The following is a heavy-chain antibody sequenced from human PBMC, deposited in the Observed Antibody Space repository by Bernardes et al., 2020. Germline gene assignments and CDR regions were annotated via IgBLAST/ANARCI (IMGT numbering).Heavy chain of an antibody. CDR1: GYTFTSYY. V-gene: IGHV1-46*01. J-gene: IGHJ4*02. Sequence: ASVKVSCKASGYTFTSYYMHWVRQAPGQGLEWMGIINPSGGSTSYAQKFQGRVTMTRDTATSTVYMELSSLRSEDTAVYYCAREKNEYSSSPWFDYWGQGTLVTVSS. D-gene: IGHD6-6*01. CDR2: INPSGGST. CDR3: AREKNEYSSSPWFDY.